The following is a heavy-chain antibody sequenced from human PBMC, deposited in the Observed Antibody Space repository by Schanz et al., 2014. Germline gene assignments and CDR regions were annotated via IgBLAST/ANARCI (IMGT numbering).Heavy chain of an antibody. CDR2: ISASGGDT. Sequence: QVQLVESGGGLVKPGGSLRLSCAASGFIFSDYYMAWIRQAPGKGPEWLSVISASGGDTYYADSVKGRFTISRDNSKNTLYLQMNSLRAEDTAVYYCARGGPAYYFDDWGQGTLVTVSS. J-gene: IGHJ4*02. CDR3: ARGGPAYYFDD. CDR1: GFIFSDYY. V-gene: IGHV3-11*06.